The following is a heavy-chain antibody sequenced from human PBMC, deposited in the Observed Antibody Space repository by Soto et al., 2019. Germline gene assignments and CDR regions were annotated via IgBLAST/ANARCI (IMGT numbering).Heavy chain of an antibody. D-gene: IGHD3-22*01. CDR3: AIDLGDYYDSSGAEYFQH. V-gene: IGHV1-69*08. J-gene: IGHJ1*01. CDR2: IIPNLGIA. CDR1: GGTFSSYT. Sequence: QVQLVQSGAEVKKPGSSVKVSCKASGGTFSSYTISWVRQAPGQGLEWMGRIIPNLGIANYAQKFQGRVTITADKSTSTAYMELSSLRSEDTAVYYCAIDLGDYYDSSGAEYFQHWGQGTLVTVSS.